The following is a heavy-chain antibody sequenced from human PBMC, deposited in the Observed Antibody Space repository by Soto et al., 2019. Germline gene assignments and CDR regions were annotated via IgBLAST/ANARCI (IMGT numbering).Heavy chain of an antibody. CDR2: IYYSGST. D-gene: IGHD6-6*01. CDR3: ARGSFSSTSSWFDP. V-gene: IGHV4-59*12. CDR1: GGSISSYY. Sequence: SETLSLTCTVSGGSISSYYWSWIRQPPGKGLEWIGYIYYSGSTNYNPSLKSRVTISVDTSKNQFSLKLNSVTAADTAVYYCARGSFSSTSSWFDPWGQGTLVTVSS. J-gene: IGHJ5*02.